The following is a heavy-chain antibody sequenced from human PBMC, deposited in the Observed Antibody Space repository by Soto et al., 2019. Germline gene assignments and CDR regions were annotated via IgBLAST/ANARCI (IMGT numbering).Heavy chain of an antibody. CDR1: GFTFSSYW. Sequence: VQLVESGGGVVQPGRSLRLSCAASGFTFSSYWMHWVRQAPGKGLVWVSRINSDGSSTSYADSVKGRFPISRDNAKNTLYLQMNSLRAEDTAVYYCARKLFCSGGSCYSGWFDPWGQGTLVTVSS. CDR3: ARKLFCSGGSCYSGWFDP. J-gene: IGHJ5*02. CDR2: INSDGSST. V-gene: IGHV3-74*02. D-gene: IGHD2-15*01.